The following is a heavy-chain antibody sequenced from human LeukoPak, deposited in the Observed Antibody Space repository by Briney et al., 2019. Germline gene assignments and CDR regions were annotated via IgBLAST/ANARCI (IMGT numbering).Heavy chain of an antibody. V-gene: IGHV3-7*02. J-gene: IGHJ4*02. D-gene: IGHD1-1*01. CDR3: ARTNNDLNFDY. Sequence: GGSLRLSCAASGFTFSSYWMSWVRQAPGKGLEWVANIKQDGSEKYYVDSVKGRFTISSDNAKNTLYLQMNSLRDEDTALYYCARTNNDLNFDYWGQGTLVTVSS. CDR2: IKQDGSEK. CDR1: GFTFSSYW.